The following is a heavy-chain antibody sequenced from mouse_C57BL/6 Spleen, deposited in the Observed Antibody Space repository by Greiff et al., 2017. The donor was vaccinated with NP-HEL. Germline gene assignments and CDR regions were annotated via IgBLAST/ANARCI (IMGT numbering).Heavy chain of an antibody. CDR2: IYPGSGNT. D-gene: IGHD2-13*01. CDR3: ARRGDPYYAMDY. Sequence: VKVVESGPELVKPGASVKISCKASGYSFTSYYIHWVKQRPGQGLEWIGWIYPGSGNTKYNEKFKGKATLTADTSSSTAYMQLSSLTSEDSAVYYCARRGDPYYAMDYWGQGTSVTVSS. V-gene: IGHV1-66*01. CDR1: GYSFTSYY. J-gene: IGHJ4*01.